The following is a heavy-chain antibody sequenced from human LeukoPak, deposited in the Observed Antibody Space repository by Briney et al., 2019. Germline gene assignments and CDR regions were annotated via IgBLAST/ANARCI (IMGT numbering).Heavy chain of an antibody. Sequence: GASVKVSCKASGGTFSSYAISWVRQAPGQGLEWMGGIIPIFGTANYAQKFQGRVTITADESTSTAYMELSSLRSEDTAVYYCARFLSRIVGATSWFDPWGQGTLVTVSS. CDR3: ARFLSRIVGATSWFDP. V-gene: IGHV1-69*01. CDR1: GGTFSSYA. J-gene: IGHJ5*02. CDR2: IIPIFGTA. D-gene: IGHD1-26*01.